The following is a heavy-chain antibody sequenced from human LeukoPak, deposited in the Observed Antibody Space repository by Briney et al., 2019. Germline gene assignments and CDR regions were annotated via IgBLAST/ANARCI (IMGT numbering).Heavy chain of an antibody. CDR3: AKGLRGITMIVVVIKPFDY. D-gene: IGHD3-22*01. V-gene: IGHV3-23*01. J-gene: IGHJ4*02. CDR1: GFTFTSYA. Sequence: PGGSLRLSCAASGFTFTSYAISWVRHAPGKGLEWVSAISGSGGSTYYADSVKGRFTIYRDNSKNTLYMQMNSLRAEDTAVYYCAKGLRGITMIVVVIKPFDYWGQGTLVTVSS. CDR2: ISGSGGST.